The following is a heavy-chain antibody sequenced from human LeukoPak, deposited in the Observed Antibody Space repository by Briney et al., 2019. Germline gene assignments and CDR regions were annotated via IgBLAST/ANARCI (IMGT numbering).Heavy chain of an antibody. D-gene: IGHD2-2*01. CDR2: IYYSGST. Sequence: PSETLSLTCTVSGGSISSYYWSWIRQPPGKGLEWIGYIYYSGSTNYNLSLKSRVTISVDTSKNQFSLKLSSVTAADTAVYYCARGAVVPAAILYFDYWGQGTLVTVSS. J-gene: IGHJ4*02. V-gene: IGHV4-59*01. CDR1: GGSISSYY. CDR3: ARGAVVPAAILYFDY.